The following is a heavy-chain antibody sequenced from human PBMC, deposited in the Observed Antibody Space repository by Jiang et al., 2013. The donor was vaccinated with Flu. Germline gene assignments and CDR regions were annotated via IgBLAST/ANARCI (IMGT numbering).Heavy chain of an antibody. J-gene: IGHJ3*02. CDR1: GGSISSSRSY. V-gene: IGHV4-39*01. Sequence: KPSETLSLTCTVSGGSISSSRSYWGWIRQPPGKGLEWIGSIYYTGSTYYNPSLKSRVTISVDTSKNQFSLKLSSVTAADTAVYYCARHGNPYYHGSGSYKAFDIWGQGTMVTVSS. CDR3: ARHGNPYYHGSGSYKAFDI. CDR2: IYYTGST. D-gene: IGHD3-10*01.